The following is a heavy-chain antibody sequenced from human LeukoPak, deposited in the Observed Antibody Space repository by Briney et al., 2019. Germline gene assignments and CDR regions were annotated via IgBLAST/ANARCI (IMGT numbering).Heavy chain of an antibody. CDR3: ARPGEVYSSSSAGDH. J-gene: IGHJ4*02. D-gene: IGHD6-6*01. CDR2: ISYDGSNK. Sequence: PGGSLGLSCAASGFTFSSYAMHWVRQAPGKGLEWVAVISYDGSNKYYADSVKGRFTISRDNSKNTLYLQMNSLRAEDTAVYYCARPGEVYSSSSAGDHWGQGTLVTVSS. V-gene: IGHV3-30*01. CDR1: GFTFSSYA.